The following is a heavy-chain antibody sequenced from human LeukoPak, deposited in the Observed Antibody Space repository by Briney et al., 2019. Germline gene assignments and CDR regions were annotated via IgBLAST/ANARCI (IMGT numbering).Heavy chain of an antibody. J-gene: IGHJ4*02. Sequence: SETLSLTCVVYGGSFSGYYWSWIRQPPEKGLEWIGEINHSGSTNYNPSLKSRVIISVDTSKNQFSLKLTSVTAADTAVYYCARSRLHPIIFDYWGQGTLVTVSS. D-gene: IGHD5-24*01. CDR3: ARSRLHPIIFDY. CDR1: GGSFSGYY. V-gene: IGHV4-34*01. CDR2: INHSGST.